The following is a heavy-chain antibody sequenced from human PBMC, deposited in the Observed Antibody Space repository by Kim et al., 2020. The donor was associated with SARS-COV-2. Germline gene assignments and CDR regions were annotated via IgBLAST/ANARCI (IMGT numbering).Heavy chain of an antibody. CDR3: ARRVPDIVVVPAAMHYYYGMDV. J-gene: IGHJ6*02. V-gene: IGHV1-69*13. CDR2: IIPIFGTA. Sequence: SVKVSCKASGGTFSSYAISWVRQAPGQGLEWMGGIIPIFGTANYAQKFQGRVTITADESTSTAYMELSSLRSEDTAVYYCARRVPDIVVVPAAMHYYYGMDVWGQGTTVTVSS. D-gene: IGHD2-2*01. CDR1: GGTFSSYA.